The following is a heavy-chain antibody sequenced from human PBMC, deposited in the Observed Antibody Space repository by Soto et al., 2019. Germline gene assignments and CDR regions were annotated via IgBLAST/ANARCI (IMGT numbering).Heavy chain of an antibody. CDR1: GFTFSSYA. V-gene: IGHV3-30-3*01. Sequence: QVQLVESGGGVVQPGRSLRLSCAASGFTFSSYAMHWVRQAPGKGLEWVAVISYDGSNKYYADSVKGRFTISRDNSKNTLYLQMTSLRAEDTAVYYCARFPLAAARGAYFDYWGQGTLVTVSS. J-gene: IGHJ4*02. CDR3: ARFPLAAARGAYFDY. CDR2: ISYDGSNK. D-gene: IGHD6-13*01.